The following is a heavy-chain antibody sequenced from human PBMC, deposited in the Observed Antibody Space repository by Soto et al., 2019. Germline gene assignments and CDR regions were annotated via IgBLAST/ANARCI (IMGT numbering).Heavy chain of an antibody. CDR1: GFTFSNYA. CDR2: ISASGGGT. V-gene: IGHV3-23*01. Sequence: EVQLLESGGGLVQPGGSLRLSCAASGFTFSNYAMNWVRQAPGKGLEWVSGISASGGGTYYADSVKGRFTISRDSSMNTLYLQMNSLRAEDTAVYFCARNLGVTYYGSPLEYWGQGTLVTVSS. CDR3: ARNLGVTYYGSPLEY. J-gene: IGHJ4*02. D-gene: IGHD3-22*01.